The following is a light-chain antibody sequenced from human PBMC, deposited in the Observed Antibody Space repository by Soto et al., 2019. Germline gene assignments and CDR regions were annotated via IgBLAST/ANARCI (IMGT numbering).Light chain of an antibody. CDR2: AAS. CDR3: MQDLSWPRT. Sequence: VIWVNHTLPLLCAYNGVRVTLSCRMSQGISSLAWYQQKPGKAPELLIYAASTLQSGVPSRFSGSGSGTDFTLTISSLEAEDVGAYYCMQDLSWPRTFGQGTKVDIK. V-gene: IGKV1D-8*01. J-gene: IGKJ1*01. CDR1: QGISS.